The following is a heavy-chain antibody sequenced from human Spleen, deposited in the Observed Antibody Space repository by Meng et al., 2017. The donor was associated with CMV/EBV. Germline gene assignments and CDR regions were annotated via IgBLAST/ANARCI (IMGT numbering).Heavy chain of an antibody. CDR3: ARDPGYNYGAL. CDR2: IYYSGST. CDR1: GGSISSSSYY. Sequence: SETLSLTCTVSGGSISSSSYYWGWIRQPPGKGLEWIGSIYYSGSTYYNPSLKSQVTISVDTSKNQFSLKLSSVTAADTAVYYCARDPGYNYGALWGQGTLVTVSS. J-gene: IGHJ4*02. V-gene: IGHV4-39*07. D-gene: IGHD5-18*01.